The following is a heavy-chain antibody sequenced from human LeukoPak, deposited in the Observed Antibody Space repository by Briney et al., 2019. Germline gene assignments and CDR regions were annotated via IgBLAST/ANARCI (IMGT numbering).Heavy chain of an antibody. CDR1: GYSLTTYW. CDR3: ATGGRGWLY. D-gene: IGHD6-19*01. Sequence: GESLKISCKGSGYSLTTYWISWMRQMPGRGLEWMGRIDPSDSSTNYSPSFQGHVTISADKSVSTAYLQWSSLKASDTAIYYCATGGRGWLYWGQGTLVTVSS. J-gene: IGHJ4*02. CDR2: IDPSDSST. V-gene: IGHV5-10-1*01.